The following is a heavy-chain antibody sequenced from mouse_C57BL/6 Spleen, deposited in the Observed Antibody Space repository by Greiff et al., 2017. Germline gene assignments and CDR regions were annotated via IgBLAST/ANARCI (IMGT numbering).Heavy chain of an antibody. D-gene: IGHD1-1*02. Sequence: QVHVKQSGAELVRPGASVKLSCKASGYTFTDYYINWVKQRPGQGLEWIARIYPGSGNTYYNEKFKGKATLTAEKSSSTANMQLSSLTSEDSAVYFCARDGGGGSSYYFDYWGQGTTLTVSS. V-gene: IGHV1-76*01. CDR3: ARDGGGGSSYYFDY. CDR2: IYPGSGNT. CDR1: GYTFTDYY. J-gene: IGHJ2*01.